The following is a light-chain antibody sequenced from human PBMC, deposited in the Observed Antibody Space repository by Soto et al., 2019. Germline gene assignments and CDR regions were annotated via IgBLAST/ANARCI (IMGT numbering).Light chain of an antibody. J-gene: IGKJ4*01. CDR1: QSVRSF. Sequence: DIVLTQSPATLSLSPGERATLSCMASQSVRSFLAWYQQKPGQAPRLLIYDASNRATGIPARFSGSGSGTDFTLTISSLEPEDFAVYYCQQRGNWPLTVGGGTKVDIK. CDR3: QQRGNWPLT. V-gene: IGKV3-11*01. CDR2: DAS.